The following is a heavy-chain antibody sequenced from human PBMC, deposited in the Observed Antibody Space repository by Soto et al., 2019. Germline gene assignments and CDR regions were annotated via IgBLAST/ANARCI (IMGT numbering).Heavy chain of an antibody. CDR2: MNPNSGNT. Sequence: ASVKVSCKASGYTFTSYDINWVRQATGQGLEWMGWMNPNSGNTDYAQKFRGRVTITTNTSTSTAYMELSSLRSEDTAVYYCAREEAAQNWFDPWGQGTLVTVSS. J-gene: IGHJ5*02. D-gene: IGHD6-6*01. V-gene: IGHV1-8*01. CDR3: AREEAAQNWFDP. CDR1: GYTFTSYD.